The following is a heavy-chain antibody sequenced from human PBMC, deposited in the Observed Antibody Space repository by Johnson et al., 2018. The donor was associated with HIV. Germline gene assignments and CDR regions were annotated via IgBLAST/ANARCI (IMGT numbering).Heavy chain of an antibody. CDR3: AKGGRGAFDI. CDR2: ISSDGGST. V-gene: IGHV3-64*01. J-gene: IGHJ3*02. D-gene: IGHD3-10*01. Sequence: EVHLVESGGGLIQPGGSLRLSCTASGFPFSTYAMHWVRQAPGKGLEYVSAISSDGGSTYYANSVKGTFTISRDNSKNTLYLQMNSLRAEDTAVYYCAKGGRGAFDIWGQGTMVTVSS. CDR1: GFPFSTYA.